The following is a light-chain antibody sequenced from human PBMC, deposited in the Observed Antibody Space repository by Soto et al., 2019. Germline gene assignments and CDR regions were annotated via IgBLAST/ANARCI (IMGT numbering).Light chain of an antibody. CDR1: QSVSGN. CDR3: QQYNSWPPIT. Sequence: EIVMTQSPATLSLPPGQRATLSCRASQSVSGNLDWYQQIPGQAPSMLIYGASTRATGIPARFTGSGSGTELNLTISSLQSEDFAVYYCQQYNSWPPITFGQGPRLDIK. CDR2: GAS. V-gene: IGKV3-15*01. J-gene: IGKJ5*01.